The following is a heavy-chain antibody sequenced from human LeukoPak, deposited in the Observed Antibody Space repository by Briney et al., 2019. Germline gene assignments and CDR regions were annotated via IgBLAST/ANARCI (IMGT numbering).Heavy chain of an antibody. J-gene: IGHJ5*01. CDR2: INHSGST. CDR3: ARVPCSGGSCYPDS. CDR1: GGSFSGYY. V-gene: IGHV4-34*01. D-gene: IGHD2-15*01. Sequence: PSETLSLTCAVYGGSFSGYYWSWIRQPPGKGLEWIGEINHSGSTNYNPSLKSRVTISVDTSKNQFSLKLSSVTAADTAVYYCARVPCSGGSCYPDSWGQGTLVTVSS.